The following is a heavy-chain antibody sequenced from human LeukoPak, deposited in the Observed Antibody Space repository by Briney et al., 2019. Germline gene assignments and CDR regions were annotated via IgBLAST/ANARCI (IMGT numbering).Heavy chain of an antibody. CDR2: IHYTGST. D-gene: IGHD1-26*01. V-gene: IGHV4-59*01. J-gene: IGHJ4*02. Sequence: SETLSLTCTVSSGSISTYYWTWIRQPPGNRLEWIGFIHYTGSTNYNPSLKSRVTISVDTSKNQFSLKLNSVTAADTAVYYCARSSGSRYYIDYWGQGTLVTVSS. CDR1: SGSISTYY. CDR3: ARSSGSRYYIDY.